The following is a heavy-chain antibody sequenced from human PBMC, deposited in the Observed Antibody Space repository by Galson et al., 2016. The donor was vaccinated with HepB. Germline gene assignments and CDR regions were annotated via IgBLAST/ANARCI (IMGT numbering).Heavy chain of an antibody. CDR1: GFTFNSYN. V-gene: IGHV3-21*01. J-gene: IGHJ2*01. Sequence: SLRLSCAASGFTFNSYNMNWVRQAPGKGLEWVSSITSSSNYIYYADSVRGRFTISRDNAKNSLHLQMNSLRAEETAVYYCTRAYVGKARRGTYWYFDLWGRGTLVTVSS. CDR3: TRAYVGKARRGTYWYFDL. D-gene: IGHD4-23*01. CDR2: ITSSSNYI.